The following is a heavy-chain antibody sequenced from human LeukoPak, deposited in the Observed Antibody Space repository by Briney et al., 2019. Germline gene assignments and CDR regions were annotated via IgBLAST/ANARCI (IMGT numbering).Heavy chain of an antibody. J-gene: IGHJ3*02. V-gene: IGHV4-34*01. D-gene: IGHD2-15*01. CDR2: INHSGST. Sequence: SETLSLTCAVYGGSFSGYSWSWIRQPPGKGLEWIGEINHSGSTNYNPSLKSRVTISVDTSKNQFSLKLSSVTAADTAVYYCARGGDIVVVVAATGAFDIWGQGTMVTVSS. CDR1: GGSFSGYS. CDR3: ARGGDIVVVVAATGAFDI.